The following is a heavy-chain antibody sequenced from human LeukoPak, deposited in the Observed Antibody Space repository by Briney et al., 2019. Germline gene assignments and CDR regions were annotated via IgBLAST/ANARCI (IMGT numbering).Heavy chain of an antibody. Sequence: PSETLSLTCTVSGYSLGTGYYWGWIRQPPGKRLEWIGSIYHSGFTYYNPSLKSRVTISMDTSKNQFSLKLSSVTAADTAFYYCAGKYYFDSSAYFYVDYWGQGTLVTVSS. J-gene: IGHJ4*02. D-gene: IGHD3-22*01. CDR1: GYSLGTGYY. V-gene: IGHV4-38-2*02. CDR2: IYHSGFT. CDR3: AGKYYFDSSAYFYVDY.